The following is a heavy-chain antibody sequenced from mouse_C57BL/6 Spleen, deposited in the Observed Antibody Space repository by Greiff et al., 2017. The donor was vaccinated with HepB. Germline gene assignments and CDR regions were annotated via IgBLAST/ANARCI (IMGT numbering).Heavy chain of an antibody. CDR3: AREGDSPGFAY. J-gene: IGHJ3*01. V-gene: IGHV1-82*01. Sequence: VQLQQSGPELVKPGASVKISCKASGYAFSSSWMNWVKQRPGKGLEWIGRIYPGDGDTNYNGKFKGKATLTADKSSSTAYMQLSSLTSEDSAVYCCAREGDSPGFAYWGQGTLVTVSA. CDR1: GYAFSSSW. CDR2: IYPGDGDT.